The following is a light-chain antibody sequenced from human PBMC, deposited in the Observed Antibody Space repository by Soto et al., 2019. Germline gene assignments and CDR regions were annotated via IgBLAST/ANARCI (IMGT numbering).Light chain of an antibody. CDR1: SXHIGGSS. V-gene: IGLV1-44*01. Sequence: QSVLTQPPSGSGTTAQRVTNSCSGSSXHIGGSSVNWYQHLPGTAPKLLIYTDSRRPSGVPDRLSCSKSATSASLTISGPPFEEEGYYHCAAFDYSRSAYVCGRGTQFPV. CDR2: TDS. CDR3: AAFDYSRSAYV. J-gene: IGLJ1*01.